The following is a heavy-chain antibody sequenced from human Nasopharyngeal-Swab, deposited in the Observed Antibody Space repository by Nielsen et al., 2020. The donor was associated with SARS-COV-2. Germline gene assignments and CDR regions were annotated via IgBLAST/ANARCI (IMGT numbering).Heavy chain of an antibody. J-gene: IGHJ4*02. V-gene: IGHV3-15*01. CDR2: IKTNADGRTT. Sequence: VRQAPGKGPEWLGRIKTNADGRTTKYAGHAQGRFSISRDDSKNTVYLQLNSLTTEDTAVYYCTTWGYRWGQGTLVTVSS. D-gene: IGHD2-15*01. CDR3: TTWGYR.